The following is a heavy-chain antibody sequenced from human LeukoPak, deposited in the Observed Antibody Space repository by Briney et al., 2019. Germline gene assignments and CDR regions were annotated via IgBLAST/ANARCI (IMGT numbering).Heavy chain of an antibody. D-gene: IGHD1-26*01. Sequence: GASVKVSFKASGGPFRSYAISWVRPAPGQGLEWMGGIIPIFGTANYAQKFQGRVTITADESTSTAYMELSSLRSEDTAVYYCARAGGSYYFDGMDVWGQGTTVTVSS. CDR1: GGPFRSYA. V-gene: IGHV1-69*01. J-gene: IGHJ6*02. CDR2: IIPIFGTA. CDR3: ARAGGSYYFDGMDV.